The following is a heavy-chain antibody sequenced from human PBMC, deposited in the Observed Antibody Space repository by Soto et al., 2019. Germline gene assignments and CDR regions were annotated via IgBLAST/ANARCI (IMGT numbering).Heavy chain of an antibody. CDR1: GFTFSSYS. J-gene: IGHJ4*02. CDR2: ISSSSNTI. D-gene: IGHD2-2*03. Sequence: EVQLVESGGGLVQPGGSLRLSCAASGFTFSSYSMNWVRQAPGKGLEWISYISSSSNTIYYADSMKGRSTISRDNARNSLYLHMNGMIAEDTAVYYCARGGYCKFYYWGQGTLVTVSS. V-gene: IGHV3-48*01. CDR3: ARGGYCKFYY.